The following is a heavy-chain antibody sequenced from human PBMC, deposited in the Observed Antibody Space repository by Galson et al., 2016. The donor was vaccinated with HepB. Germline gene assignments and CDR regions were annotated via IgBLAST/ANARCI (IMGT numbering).Heavy chain of an antibody. Sequence: SLRLSCAASGFMFSTYWMQWVRQAPGKGLVWVSLIDPDGTTIDCADSVRGRFSISRDNAKNTMSLQMNSLRVEVMGVYYCVRDSGTYPGYYDFWGQGTLVTVSS. J-gene: IGHJ4*02. CDR1: GFMFSTYW. D-gene: IGHD1-26*01. CDR3: VRDSGTYPGYYDF. V-gene: IGHV3-74*01. CDR2: IDPDGTTI.